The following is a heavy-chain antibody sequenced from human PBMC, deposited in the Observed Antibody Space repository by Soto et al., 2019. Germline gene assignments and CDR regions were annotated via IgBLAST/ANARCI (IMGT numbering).Heavy chain of an antibody. J-gene: IGHJ4*02. V-gene: IGHV4-59*01. CDR2: IYHGGNT. CDR3: ARDQGIASSGPFDY. Sequence: QVQLQESGPGLVKPSETLSLTCTVSGDSISNYYWSWIRQAPGKGLEWIGFIYHGGNTNYNPSLKSRVTMSIDTSKSQFSLKLNSVTAADTAVYYCARDQGIASSGPFDYWGPGTLVTVSS. CDR1: GDSISNYY. D-gene: IGHD6-13*01.